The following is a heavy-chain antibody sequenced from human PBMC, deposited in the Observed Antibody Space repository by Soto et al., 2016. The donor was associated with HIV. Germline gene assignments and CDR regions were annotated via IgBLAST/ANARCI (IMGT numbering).Heavy chain of an antibody. J-gene: IGHJ3*01. D-gene: IGHD4-17*01. CDR2: ISSSSSTI. V-gene: IGHV3-48*04. CDR1: GFTFSSYS. Sequence: EVQLVESGGGLGQPGGSLRLSCAASGFTFSSYSMNWVRQAPGKGLEWVSYISSSSSTIYYVDSVKGRFTISRDNAKKSLYLQMNSLRAEDTAVYYCARDSAVTTGSHAFDVWGQGTMVTVSS. CDR3: ARDSAVTTGSHAFDV.